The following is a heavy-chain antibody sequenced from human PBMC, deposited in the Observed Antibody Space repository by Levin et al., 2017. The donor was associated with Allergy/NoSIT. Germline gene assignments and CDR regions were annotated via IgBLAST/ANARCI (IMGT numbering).Heavy chain of an antibody. D-gene: IGHD2-2*01. Sequence: SQTLSLTCIVSGDSVSSGSYYWSWIRQPPGKGLGWIGYIYYSGSTNYNASLKSRVTISRDTSKNQFSLKLSSLTAADTAVYYCARTIRHCGSTTCYADYFDPWGQGTLVTVSS. V-gene: IGHV4-61*01. CDR1: GDSVSSGSYY. CDR3: ARTIRHCGSTTCYADYFDP. J-gene: IGHJ5*02. CDR2: IYYSGST.